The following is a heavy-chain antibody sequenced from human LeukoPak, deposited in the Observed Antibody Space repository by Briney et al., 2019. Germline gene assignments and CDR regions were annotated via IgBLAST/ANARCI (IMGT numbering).Heavy chain of an antibody. V-gene: IGHV1-18*01. D-gene: IGHD3-10*01. Sequence: GASVKVSCKASGYTFTSYGISWVRQAPGQGLEWMGWISAYNGNINYAQKLQGRVTMTTDTSTSTAYMELRSLRSDDTAVYYCARNLGNYYGSGSYILGYYMDVWGKGTTVTVSS. CDR1: GYTFTSYG. CDR3: ARNLGNYYGSGSYILGYYMDV. J-gene: IGHJ6*03. CDR2: ISAYNGNI.